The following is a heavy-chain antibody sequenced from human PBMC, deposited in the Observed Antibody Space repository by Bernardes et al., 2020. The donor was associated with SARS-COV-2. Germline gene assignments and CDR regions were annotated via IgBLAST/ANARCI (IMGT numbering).Heavy chain of an antibody. D-gene: IGHD2-2*01. CDR3: ARISSMHSFDI. V-gene: IGHV4-59*01. J-gene: IGHJ3*02. CDR2: IYYREFT. Sequence: SETLSLTCTVSGGSISSYYLTWIRQPPGKGLEWVAYIYYREFTNYNPSLKSRVTISVDTSKNQLSLKLASVTAADTAIYYCARISSMHSFDIWGQGTMVTVSS. CDR1: GGSISSYY.